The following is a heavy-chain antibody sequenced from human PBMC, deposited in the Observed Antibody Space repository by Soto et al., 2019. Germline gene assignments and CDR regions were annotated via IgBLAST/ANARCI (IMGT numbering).Heavy chain of an antibody. Sequence: SETLSLTCTVSGGSISSYYWSWIRQPPGKGLAWIGYIYYSGSTNYNPSLKSRVTISVDTSKNQFSLKLSSVTAADTAVYYCARDQGYCSSTSCYIRYYYGMDVWGQGTTVTVSS. CDR3: ARDQGYCSSTSCYIRYYYGMDV. CDR2: IYYSGST. J-gene: IGHJ6*02. D-gene: IGHD2-2*02. V-gene: IGHV4-59*01. CDR1: GGSISSYY.